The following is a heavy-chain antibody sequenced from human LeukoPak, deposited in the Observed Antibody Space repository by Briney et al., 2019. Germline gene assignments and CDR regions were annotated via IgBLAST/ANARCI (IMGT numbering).Heavy chain of an antibody. D-gene: IGHD6-6*01. V-gene: IGHV4-31*03. CDR1: GGSISSGGYY. CDR2: IYYSGST. CDR3: ARSGPGQLVLGGWFDP. Sequence: SQTLSLTCTVSGGSISSGGYYWSWIRQHPGKGLEWIGYIYYSGSTYYNPSLKSRVTISVDTSKNQFSLKLSSVTAADTAVYYCARSGPGQLVLGGWFDPWGQGTLVTVSS. J-gene: IGHJ5*02.